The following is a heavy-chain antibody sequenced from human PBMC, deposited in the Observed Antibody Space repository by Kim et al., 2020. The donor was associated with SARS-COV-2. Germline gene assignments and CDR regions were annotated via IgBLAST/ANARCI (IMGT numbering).Heavy chain of an antibody. CDR2: ISWNSGSI. CDR1: GFTFDDYA. D-gene: IGHD3-10*01. V-gene: IGHV3-9*01. CDR3: AKDTTSMVRGVPDY. J-gene: IGHJ4*02. Sequence: GGSLRLSCAASGFTFDDYAMHWVRQAPGKGLEWVSGISWNSGSIGYADSVKGRFTISRDNAKNSLYLQMNSLRAEDTALYYCAKDTTSMVRGVPDYWGQGTLVTVSS.